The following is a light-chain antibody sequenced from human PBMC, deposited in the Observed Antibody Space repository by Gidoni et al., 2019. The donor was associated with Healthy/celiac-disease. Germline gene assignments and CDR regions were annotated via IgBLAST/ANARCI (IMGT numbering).Light chain of an antibody. Sequence: EIVLTQSPATLSLSPGERATLSCRASQSVSSYLAWYQQKPGQAPRLLIYDASNRATGIPARFSGSGSGTDFTLTISSLEPEDFAVYYCQQRSNWSLGFXQXTRLEIK. J-gene: IGKJ5*01. CDR3: QQRSNWSLG. CDR2: DAS. CDR1: QSVSSY. V-gene: IGKV3-11*01.